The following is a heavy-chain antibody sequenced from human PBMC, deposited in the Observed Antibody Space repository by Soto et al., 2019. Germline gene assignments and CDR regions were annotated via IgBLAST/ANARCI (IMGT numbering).Heavy chain of an antibody. CDR2: ISSNGVGT. V-gene: IGHV3-64D*06. J-gene: IGHJ4*02. CDR1: GFIFSSYA. D-gene: IGHD3-10*01. Sequence: DVQLVESGGDFVHPGGSLRLSCSASGFIFSSYAMDWVRQAPGKGLEYVSRISSNGVGTNYADSVKGRFTISRDNSKNTLDLQMTSLRPEDTAVYYCVKETYYYGSGSSPHYYDFWGQGTLVTVSS. CDR3: VKETYYYGSGSSPHYYDF.